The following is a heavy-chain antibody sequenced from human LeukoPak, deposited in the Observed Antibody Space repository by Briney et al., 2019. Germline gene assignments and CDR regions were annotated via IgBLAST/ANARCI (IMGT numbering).Heavy chain of an antibody. CDR2: IIPIFGTA. D-gene: IGHD2-2*01. CDR1: GGTFSSYV. J-gene: IGHJ5*02. V-gene: IGHV1-69*13. Sequence: ASVKVSCKASGGTFSSYVISWVRQAPGQGLEWMGGIIPIFGTANYAQKFQGRVTITADESTSTAYMELSSLRSEDTAVYYCARALLRYCSSTSCYWFDPWGQGTLATVSS. CDR3: ARALLRYCSSTSCYWFDP.